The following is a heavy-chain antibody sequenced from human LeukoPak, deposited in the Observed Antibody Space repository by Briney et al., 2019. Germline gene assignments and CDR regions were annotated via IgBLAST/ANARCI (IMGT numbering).Heavy chain of an antibody. D-gene: IGHD3-22*01. Sequence: PSETLSLTCTVAGYSISSGYYWGWIRQPPGKGLEWIGYIYYSGSTNYNPSLKSRVTISVDTSKNQFSLRLSSVTAADTAVYYCARDLTGYYDSSGYYTTERTYGMDVWGQGTTVTVSS. CDR1: GYSISSGYY. CDR3: ARDLTGYYDSSGYYTTERTYGMDV. V-gene: IGHV4-38-2*02. J-gene: IGHJ6*02. CDR2: IYYSGST.